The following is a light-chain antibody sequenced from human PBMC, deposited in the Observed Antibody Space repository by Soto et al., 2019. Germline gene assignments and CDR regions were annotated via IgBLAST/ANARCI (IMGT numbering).Light chain of an antibody. CDR2: EVS. J-gene: IGLJ1*01. CDR1: TSDVGGYNY. CDR3: LSKTSSTSYV. V-gene: IGLV2-14*01. Sequence: QSALTQPASVSGSPGQSITISCTGTTSDVGGYNYVSWYQQHPGKVPKLLIHEVSNRPSGVSNRFSGSKSGNTASLTISGLQAEDEADYYCLSKTSSTSYVLRTATKPTV.